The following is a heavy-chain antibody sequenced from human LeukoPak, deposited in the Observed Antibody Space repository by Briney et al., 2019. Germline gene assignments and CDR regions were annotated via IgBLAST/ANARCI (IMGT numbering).Heavy chain of an antibody. Sequence: SETLSLTCAVYGGSFSGYYWSWIRQPPGKGLEWLGEINHSGSTNYNPSLKSRVTISVDTSKNQFSLKLSSVTAADTAVYYCARGYSSSWLYYYGMDVWGQGTTVTVSS. V-gene: IGHV4-34*01. CDR1: GGSFSGYY. CDR2: INHSGST. D-gene: IGHD6-13*01. CDR3: ARGYSSSWLYYYGMDV. J-gene: IGHJ6*02.